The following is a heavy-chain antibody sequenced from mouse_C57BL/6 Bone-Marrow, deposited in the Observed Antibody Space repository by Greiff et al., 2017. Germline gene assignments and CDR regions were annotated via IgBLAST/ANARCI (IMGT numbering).Heavy chain of an antibody. Sequence: EVKLQESGPDLVKPSQSLSLTCTVTGYSITSGYNWHWIRQFPGNKLEWMGYIQYSGSTNYNPSLKSRISITRDTSKNQFFLQLNSVTTEDTATYDCARGGSVVPHWYFDVWGAGTTVTVSS. V-gene: IGHV3-1*02. CDR1: GYSITSGYN. CDR2: IQYSGST. D-gene: IGHD1-1*01. J-gene: IGHJ1*01. CDR3: ARGGSVVPHWYFDV.